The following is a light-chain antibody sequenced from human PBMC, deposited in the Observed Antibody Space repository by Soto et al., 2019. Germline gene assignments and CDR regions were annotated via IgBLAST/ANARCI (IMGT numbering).Light chain of an antibody. CDR2: QVS. Sequence: VLTQTPLSSPVTLGQPASISCRSSQSLVYSDGNTYLSWLQQRPGQPPRLLIYQVSNRFSGGADRFSGSGAGTDFILKISRVEAEDVGVYSWIQFSHFPRTFGQGTKVEIK. CDR1: QSLVYSDGNTY. CDR3: IQFSHFPRT. V-gene: IGKV2-24*01. J-gene: IGKJ1*01.